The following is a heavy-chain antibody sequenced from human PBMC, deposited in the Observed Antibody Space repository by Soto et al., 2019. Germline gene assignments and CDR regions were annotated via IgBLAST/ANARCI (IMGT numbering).Heavy chain of an antibody. Sequence: SETLSLTCTVSGGSISSGDYYWSWIRQPPGKGLEWIGYIYYSGSTYYNPSLKSRVTISVDTSKNQFSLKLGSVTAADTAVYYCARVRSGVATIEDWYFDLWGRGTLVTVSS. CDR3: ARVRSGVATIEDWYFDL. V-gene: IGHV4-30-4*01. D-gene: IGHD5-12*01. CDR1: GGSISSGDYY. CDR2: IYYSGST. J-gene: IGHJ2*01.